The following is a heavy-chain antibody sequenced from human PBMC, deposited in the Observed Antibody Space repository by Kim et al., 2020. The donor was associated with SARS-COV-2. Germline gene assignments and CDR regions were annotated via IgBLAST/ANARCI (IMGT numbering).Heavy chain of an antibody. D-gene: IGHD1-26*01. CDR3: ASLVGVTYDDAFDI. Sequence: GGSLRLSCAASGFTFSSYGMHWVRQAPGKGLEWVAVIWYDGSNKYYADSVKGRFTISRDNSKNTLYLQMNSLRAEDTAVYYCASLVGVTYDDAFDIWGQGTMVTVSS. J-gene: IGHJ3*02. CDR2: IWYDGSNK. CDR1: GFTFSSYG. V-gene: IGHV3-33*01.